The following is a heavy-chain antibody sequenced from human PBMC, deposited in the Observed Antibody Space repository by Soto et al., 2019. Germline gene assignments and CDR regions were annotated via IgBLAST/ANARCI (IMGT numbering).Heavy chain of an antibody. CDR1: GFTFSSYA. Sequence: QLGGSLRLSCAASGFTFSSYAMHWVRQAPGKGLEWVAAISGSGGSTYYADSVKGRFTISRDNSKNTLYLQMNSQRDEDTAVYYCAKQGGVYDFWSGYHYYFDYWGQGTLVTVSS. CDR2: ISGSGGST. D-gene: IGHD3-3*01. J-gene: IGHJ4*02. CDR3: AKQGGVYDFWSGYHYYFDY. V-gene: IGHV3-23*01.